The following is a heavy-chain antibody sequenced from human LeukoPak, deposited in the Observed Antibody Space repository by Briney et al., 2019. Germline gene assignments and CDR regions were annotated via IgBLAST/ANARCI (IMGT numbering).Heavy chain of an antibody. CDR2: INPSGGST. D-gene: IGHD7-27*01. CDR1: GYTFTSYY. Sequence: VASVEVSCKASGYTFTSYYMHWVRQAPGQGLEWMGIINPSGGSTSYAQKFQGRVTMTRDTSTSTVYMELSSLRSEDTAVCYCARDFQEGDRLWFQEPNWGKIGIWGQGTMVTVSS. V-gene: IGHV1-46*01. J-gene: IGHJ3*02. CDR3: ARDFQEGDRLWFQEPNWGKIGI.